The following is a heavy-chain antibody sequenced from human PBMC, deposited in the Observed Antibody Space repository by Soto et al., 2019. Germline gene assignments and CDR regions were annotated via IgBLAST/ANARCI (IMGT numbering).Heavy chain of an antibody. Sequence: QLQLQESGPGLVKPSETLSLTCTVSGGSISSSSYYWGWIRQPPGKGLEWIGSIYYSGSTYYNPSLKSRVTISVDTSKNQFALKLSYVTAAHTAVYYCARHVTTEVTTLLYPIDYWGQGTLVTVSS. CDR2: IYYSGST. D-gene: IGHD4-17*01. J-gene: IGHJ4*02. V-gene: IGHV4-39*01. CDR3: ARHVTTEVTTLLYPIDY. CDR1: GGSISSSSYY.